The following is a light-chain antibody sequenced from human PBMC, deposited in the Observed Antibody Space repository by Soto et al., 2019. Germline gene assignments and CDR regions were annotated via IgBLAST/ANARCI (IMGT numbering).Light chain of an antibody. J-gene: IGKJ4*01. Sequence: PGERATLSCRASQRVSSSLAWYQQKPGQTPRLLIYDASNRATGIPARFNGSGSGTDFTLTVSSLEPEDFAVYYCQQRSNWPLTFGGGTKVEIK. CDR1: QRVSSS. CDR2: DAS. V-gene: IGKV3-11*01. CDR3: QQRSNWPLT.